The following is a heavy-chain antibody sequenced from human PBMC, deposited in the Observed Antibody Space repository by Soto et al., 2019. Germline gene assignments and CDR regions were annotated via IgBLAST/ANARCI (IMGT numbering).Heavy chain of an antibody. CDR2: INTDGSDT. CDR1: GFIFSSDW. CDR3: ARERPGSQHYFAY. J-gene: IGHJ4*02. D-gene: IGHD3-10*01. V-gene: IGHV3-74*01. Sequence: EVQLVESGGGLAQPGGSLRLSCAASGFIFSSDWMHWVRQAPGKGLVWVSRINTDGSDTSYADSVKGRFTISRDNAKNTLYLQMNSLRDEDTAVYYCARERPGSQHYFAYWGQGNMVTVSS.